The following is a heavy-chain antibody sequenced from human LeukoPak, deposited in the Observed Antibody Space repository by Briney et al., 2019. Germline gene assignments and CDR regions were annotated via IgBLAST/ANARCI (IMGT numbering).Heavy chain of an antibody. CDR2: ISSSSSYI. Sequence: GGSLRLSCAASGFTFSSYSMNWVRQAPGKGLEWVSSISSSSSYIYYADSVKGRFTISRDNAKNSLYLQMNSLRAEDTAVYYCANSGNFDWLLSRANYGMDVWGQGTTVTVSS. J-gene: IGHJ6*02. D-gene: IGHD3-9*01. CDR1: GFTFSSYS. V-gene: IGHV3-21*01. CDR3: ANSGNFDWLLSRANYGMDV.